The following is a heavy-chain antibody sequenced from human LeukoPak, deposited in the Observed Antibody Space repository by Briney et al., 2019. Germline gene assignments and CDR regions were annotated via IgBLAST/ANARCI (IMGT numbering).Heavy chain of an antibody. CDR2: IYYSGST. CDR3: ARRVGATPRLDY. Sequence: SETLSLTCTVSGGSISSYYWSWIRQPPGKGLEWIGSIYYSGSTYYNPSLKSRVTISVDTSKNQFSLKLSSVTAADTAVYYCARRVGATPRLDYWGQGTLVTVSS. J-gene: IGHJ4*02. D-gene: IGHD1-26*01. CDR1: GGSISSYY. V-gene: IGHV4-59*05.